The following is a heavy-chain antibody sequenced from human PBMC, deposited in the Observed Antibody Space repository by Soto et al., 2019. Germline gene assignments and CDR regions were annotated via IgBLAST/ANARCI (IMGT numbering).Heavy chain of an antibody. CDR1: GGSISSGGYS. Sequence: SETLSLTCAVSGGSISSGGYSCSWIRQPPGKGLEWIGYIYHSGSTYYNPSLKSRVTISVDKSKNQFSLKLSSVTAADTAVYYCARGGRYCYTTSCSEYFDYWGQGALVTVSS. CDR3: ARGGRYCYTTSCSEYFDY. J-gene: IGHJ4*02. CDR2: IYHSGST. V-gene: IGHV4-30-2*01. D-gene: IGHD2-2*01.